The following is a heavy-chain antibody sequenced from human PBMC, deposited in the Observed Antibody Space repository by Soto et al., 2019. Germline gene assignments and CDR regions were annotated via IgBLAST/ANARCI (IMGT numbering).Heavy chain of an antibody. CDR1: GFTFDDYA. V-gene: IGHV3-9*01. Sequence: EVQLVESGGGLVQPGRSLRLSCAASGFTFDDYAMHWVRQAPGKGLEWVSGISWNSGSIGYADSVKGRFTISRDNAKNSLYLQMNSLRAEDTALYYCAKDKAYCISTSCYAGVEYAFDIWGQGTMVTVSS. J-gene: IGHJ3*02. D-gene: IGHD2-2*01. CDR3: AKDKAYCISTSCYAGVEYAFDI. CDR2: ISWNSGSI.